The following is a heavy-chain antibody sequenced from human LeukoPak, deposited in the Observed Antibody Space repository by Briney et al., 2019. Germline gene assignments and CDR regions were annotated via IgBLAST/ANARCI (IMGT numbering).Heavy chain of an antibody. J-gene: IGHJ5*02. CDR3: ARGAPITLYDSSGYYYAVFDP. D-gene: IGHD3-22*01. CDR2: INHSGST. Sequence: PSETLSLTCAVYGGSFSGYYWSWIRQPPGKGLEWIGEINHSGSTNYNPSLKSRVTISVDTSKNQFSLKLSSVTAADTAVYYCARGAPITLYDSSGYYYAVFDPWGQGTLVTVSS. V-gene: IGHV4-34*01. CDR1: GGSFSGYY.